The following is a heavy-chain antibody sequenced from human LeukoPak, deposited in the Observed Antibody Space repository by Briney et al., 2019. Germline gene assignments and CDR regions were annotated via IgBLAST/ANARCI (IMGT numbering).Heavy chain of an antibody. V-gene: IGHV4-59*01. CDR1: GGSISNYY. D-gene: IGHD5-24*01. CDR2: IYFSGTT. Sequence: PSETLSLTCTVSGGSISNYYWSWLRQPPGKGLEWIGYIYFSGTTNINPSLKSRVTISVDMSKNQFSLKLSSVTAADTAVYYCARFVEMATIGYYYGMDVWGQGTTVTVSS. J-gene: IGHJ6*02. CDR3: ARFVEMATIGYYYGMDV.